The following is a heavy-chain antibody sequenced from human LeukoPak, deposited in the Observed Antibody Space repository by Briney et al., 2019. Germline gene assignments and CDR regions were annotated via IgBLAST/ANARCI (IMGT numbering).Heavy chain of an antibody. J-gene: IGHJ4*02. V-gene: IGHV4-39*07. CDR3: ARDCSSTSCYFLD. CDR1: SGSISSSSYY. Sequence: SETLSLTCTVSSGSISSSSYYWGWIRQPPGKGREWIGNIYYSGSTYYNPSLKSRVTISVDTSKNQFSLKLSSVTAADTAVYYCARDCSSTSCYFLDWGQGTLVTVSS. CDR2: IYYSGST. D-gene: IGHD2-2*01.